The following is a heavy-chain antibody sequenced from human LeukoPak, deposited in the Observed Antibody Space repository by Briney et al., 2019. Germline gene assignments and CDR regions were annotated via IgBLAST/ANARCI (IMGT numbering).Heavy chain of an antibody. CDR3: ARGTYCTNGVCYHYYYYYMDV. CDR1: GFTFSSYS. D-gene: IGHD2-8*01. J-gene: IGHJ6*03. CDR2: ISSSSSYI. Sequence: GGSLRLSCAASGFTFSSYSMNWVRQAPGKGLEWVSSISSSSSYIYYADSVKGRVTISRDNAKNSLYLQMNSLRAEDTAVYYCARGTYCTNGVCYHYYYYYMDVWGKGTTVTVSS. V-gene: IGHV3-21*01.